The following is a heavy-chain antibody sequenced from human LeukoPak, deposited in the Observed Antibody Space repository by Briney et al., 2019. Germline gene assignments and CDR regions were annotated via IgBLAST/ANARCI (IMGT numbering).Heavy chain of an antibody. CDR3: AREGCRTSCPTWGYFDH. J-gene: IGHJ4*02. D-gene: IGHD2-2*01. Sequence: PGGSLRLSCAASEISVTWNYMIWVRQAPGKGLEWVSGIYVGGGTRYADSVKGRFTISIDSSKNTLSLEMNILRAEDTAVYYCAREGCRTSCPTWGYFDHWGQGTLVTVSS. CDR1: EISVTWNY. V-gene: IGHV3-66*01. CDR2: IYVGGGT.